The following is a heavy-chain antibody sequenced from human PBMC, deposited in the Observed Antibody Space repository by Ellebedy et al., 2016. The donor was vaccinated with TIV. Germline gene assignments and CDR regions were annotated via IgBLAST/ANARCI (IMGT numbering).Heavy chain of an antibody. J-gene: IGHJ4*02. V-gene: IGHV4-30-2*01. Sequence: SETLSLXXAVSGGSISSGGYSWSWIRQPPGKGLEWIGYIYHSGSTYYNPSLKSRVTISVDRSKNQFSLKLSSVTAADTAVYYCARAGDYFDYWGQGTLVTVSS. CDR3: ARAGDYFDY. CDR2: IYHSGST. D-gene: IGHD4-17*01. CDR1: GGSISSGGYS.